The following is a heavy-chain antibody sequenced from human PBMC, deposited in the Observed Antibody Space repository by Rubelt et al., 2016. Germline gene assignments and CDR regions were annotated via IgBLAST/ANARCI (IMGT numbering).Heavy chain of an antibody. CDR1: GYTFTSYD. J-gene: IGHJ5*02. CDR3: ALRDWFDP. CDR2: MNPNSGKK. Sequence: QVQLVQSGAEVKKPGASVKVSCKASGYTFTSYDINWVRQATGQGLEWMGWMNPNSGKKGYDWRFQGGVTMTRKTSISTAYMELGSLRSEDTAVDYSALRDWFDPWGQGTLVTVSS. V-gene: IGHV1-8*01.